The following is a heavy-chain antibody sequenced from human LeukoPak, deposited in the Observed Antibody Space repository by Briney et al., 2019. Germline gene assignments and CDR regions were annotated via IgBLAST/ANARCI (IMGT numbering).Heavy chain of an antibody. CDR2: ISGSGGST. CDR3: AVATSITSFDY. V-gene: IGHV3-23*01. J-gene: IGHJ4*02. D-gene: IGHD5-12*01. CDR1: GFTFSSYG. Sequence: PGGTLRLSCAASGFTFSSYGMSWVRQAPGKGLEWVSAISGSGGSTYYADSVKGRFTISRDNSKNTLYLQMNSLRAEDTAVYYCAVATSITSFDYWGQGTLVTVSS.